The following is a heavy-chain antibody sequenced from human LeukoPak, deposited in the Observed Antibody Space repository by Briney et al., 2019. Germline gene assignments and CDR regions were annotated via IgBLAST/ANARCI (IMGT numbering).Heavy chain of an antibody. J-gene: IGHJ3*02. Sequence: GGSLRLSCAASGFTFSSYWMHWVRQAPGKGLVWVSVIYSGDSTYYADSVKGRFTISRDNSKNTLYLQMNSLRADDTAVYYCARMFPTLSNAFDIWGQGTMVTVSS. D-gene: IGHD3-10*02. CDR2: IYSGDST. CDR3: ARMFPTLSNAFDI. V-gene: IGHV3-66*01. CDR1: GFTFSSYW.